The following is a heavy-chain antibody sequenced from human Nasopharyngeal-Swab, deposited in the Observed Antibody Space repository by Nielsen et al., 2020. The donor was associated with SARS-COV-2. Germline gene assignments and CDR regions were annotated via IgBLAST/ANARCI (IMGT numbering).Heavy chain of an antibody. D-gene: IGHD2-21*02. J-gene: IGHJ4*02. V-gene: IGHV1-69*06. CDR2: IIPIFGTA. CDR3: ARDLHVGAYCGGDWYTRFEY. Sequence: ALQASCQASGGTFSSYAISWVRHAAGEGLGWISRIIPIFGTANYAQKIQGRDTTTADKYTSTAYMELSSLRSEDPAVYYCARDLHVGAYCGGDWYTRFEYWGQGTLVTVSS. CDR1: GGTFSSYA.